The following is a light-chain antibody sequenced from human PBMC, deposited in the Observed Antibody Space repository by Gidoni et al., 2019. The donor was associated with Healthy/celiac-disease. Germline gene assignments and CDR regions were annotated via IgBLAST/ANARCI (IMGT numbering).Light chain of an antibody. CDR1: QRVSSY. V-gene: IGKV3-11*01. CDR2: DAS. Sequence: DILLTQSPATMSLSPGERATPSCRASQRVSSYLAWYQQKPGQAPRLLIYDASNRATGIPASFSGSGSGTDFTLTISSLEPEDFAVYYCQQRSNWPPMYTFGQGTKLEIK. J-gene: IGKJ2*01. CDR3: QQRSNWPPMYT.